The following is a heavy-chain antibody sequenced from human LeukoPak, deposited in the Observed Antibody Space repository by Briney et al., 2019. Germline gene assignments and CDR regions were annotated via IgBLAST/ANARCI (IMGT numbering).Heavy chain of an antibody. CDR1: GYTFTSYD. Sequence: ASVKVSCKASGYTFTSYDINWVRQATGQGLEWMGWMNPNSGNTGYAQKFQGRVTMTRNTSISTAYMELSRLRSDDTAVYYCARAQGIAAAGGDAFDIWGQGTMVTVSS. CDR3: ARAQGIAAAGGDAFDI. V-gene: IGHV1-8*01. J-gene: IGHJ3*02. CDR2: MNPNSGNT. D-gene: IGHD6-13*01.